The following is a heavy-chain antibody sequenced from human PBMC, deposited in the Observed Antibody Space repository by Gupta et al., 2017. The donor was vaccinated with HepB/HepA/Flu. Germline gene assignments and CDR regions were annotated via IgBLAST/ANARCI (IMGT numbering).Heavy chain of an antibody. Sequence: EVQLVQSGAEVKKSGESLKISCSVSGYTFTNYWIAWVRQVPGKGLEWMGITYPGDFDTRYSPSFKGQVTISADTSTSTAHLQWTSLKASDSGTYYCARLYWGTTHYYGMDVWGQGTAVTV. V-gene: IGHV5-51*01. CDR3: ARLYWGTTHYYGMDV. D-gene: IGHD3-16*01. CDR1: GYTFTNYW. J-gene: IGHJ6*02. CDR2: TYPGDFDT.